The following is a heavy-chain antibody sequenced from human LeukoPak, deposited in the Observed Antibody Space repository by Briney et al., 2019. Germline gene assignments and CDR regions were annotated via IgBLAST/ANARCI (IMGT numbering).Heavy chain of an antibody. J-gene: IGHJ4*02. D-gene: IGHD5-24*01. CDR2: IYSGGST. V-gene: IGHV3-53*01. CDR3: TTDAMATQESHFEFDY. CDR1: GFAVSSNY. Sequence: GGSLRLSCAASGFAVSSNYMSWVRQAPGKGLEWVSVIYSGGSTYYADSVKGRFTISRDNSKNTLYLQMDSLRAEDTAVYYCTTDAMATQESHFEFDYWGQGTLVTVSS.